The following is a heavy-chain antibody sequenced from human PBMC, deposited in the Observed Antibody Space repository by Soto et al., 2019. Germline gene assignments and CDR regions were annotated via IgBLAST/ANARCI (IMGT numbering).Heavy chain of an antibody. J-gene: IGHJ4*02. CDR3: AILLCIAARPGAFDY. V-gene: IGHV5-51*01. Sequence: GESLKISCKGSGYNFANYWIGWVRQMPGKGLEWMGIIYPDDSDTRYSPSFQGQVTISADKSINTAYLQWSSLKASDTAMYYCAILLCIAARPGAFDYWGQGTLVTLSS. D-gene: IGHD6-6*01. CDR1: GYNFANYW. CDR2: IYPDDSDT.